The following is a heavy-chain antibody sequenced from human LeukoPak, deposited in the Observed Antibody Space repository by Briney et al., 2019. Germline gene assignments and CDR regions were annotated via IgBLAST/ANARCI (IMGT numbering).Heavy chain of an antibody. V-gene: IGHV3-7*01. CDR1: GFTFSNYW. CDR3: ARIGYSSSSLDY. Sequence: GGSLRLSCAASGFTFSNYWMTWVRQAPGKGLEWVANIKQDGSVKYYVDSVKGRFTISRDNAKNSLYVQMNNLRAEDTAVYLCARIGYSSSSLDYWGQGTLVIVSS. CDR2: IKQDGSVK. J-gene: IGHJ4*02. D-gene: IGHD6-6*01.